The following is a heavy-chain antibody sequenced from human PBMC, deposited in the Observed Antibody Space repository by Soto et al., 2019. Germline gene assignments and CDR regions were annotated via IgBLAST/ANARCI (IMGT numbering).Heavy chain of an antibody. D-gene: IGHD1-7*01. CDR2: ISYDGSNK. V-gene: IGHV3-30-3*01. Sequence: XGSLRLSCAASGFTFSSYAMHWVRQAPGKGLEWVAVISYDGSNKYYADSVKGRFTISRDNSKNTLYLQMNSLRAEDTAVYYCTTGTTDYYYYGMDVWGQGTTVTVSS. CDR1: GFTFSSYA. CDR3: TTGTTDYYYYGMDV. J-gene: IGHJ6*02.